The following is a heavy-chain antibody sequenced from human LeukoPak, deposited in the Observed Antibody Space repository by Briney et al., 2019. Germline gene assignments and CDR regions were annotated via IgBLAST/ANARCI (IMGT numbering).Heavy chain of an antibody. V-gene: IGHV4-34*01. CDR3: AKTLAEQNIVVVPAASEGLYYFDY. CDR2: INHSGSS. Sequence: SETLSLTCAVYGGSFSGYYWSWIRQPPGKGLEWIGEINHSGSSNYNPSLKSRVTISVDTSKNQFSLKLSSVTAADTAVYYCAKTLAEQNIVVVPAASEGLYYFDYGVQGTRVTVSS. J-gene: IGHJ4*02. D-gene: IGHD2-2*01. CDR1: GGSFSGYY.